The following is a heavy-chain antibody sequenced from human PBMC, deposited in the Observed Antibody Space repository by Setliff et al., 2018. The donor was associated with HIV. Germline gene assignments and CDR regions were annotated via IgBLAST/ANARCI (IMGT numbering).Heavy chain of an antibody. Sequence: SETLSLTCTVSGGSISGYYWTWIRQSAGKGLEWIGRIYTSGTTTYNPSLESRLTTSVDTSKNQFSLKPTSVTAADTAVYYCARDGFLQRITIFGVVSLWGQGALVTVSS. CDR3: ARDGFLQRITIFGVVSL. J-gene: IGHJ4*02. V-gene: IGHV4-4*07. CDR1: GGSISGYY. CDR2: IYTSGTT. D-gene: IGHD3-3*01.